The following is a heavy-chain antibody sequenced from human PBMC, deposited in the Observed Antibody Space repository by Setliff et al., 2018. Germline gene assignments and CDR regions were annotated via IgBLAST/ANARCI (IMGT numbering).Heavy chain of an antibody. J-gene: IGHJ6*03. Sequence: GGSLRLSCVASGFAFRSYAMSWVSDIGGGDGTTYYADSVKGRFTISRDNANHTLYLQMNSLRADDTAVYYCARLALTGYDSSGYYYALDYYYYMDVWGKGTTVTVS. V-gene: IGHV3-23*01. CDR1: GFAFRSYA. CDR3: ARLALTGYDSSGYYYALDYYYYMDV. D-gene: IGHD3-22*01. CDR2: IGGGDGTT.